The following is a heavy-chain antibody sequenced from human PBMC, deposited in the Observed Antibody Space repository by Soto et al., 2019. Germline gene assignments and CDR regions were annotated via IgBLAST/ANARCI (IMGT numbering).Heavy chain of an antibody. V-gene: IGHV1-3*01. D-gene: IGHD6-19*01. Sequence: QVQLVQSGAEVKKPGASVKVSCKASGYTFTSYAMHWVRRAPGQRLEWMGWINAGNGNTKYSQKFQGRVTITRDTSASTAYMELSSLRSEDTAVYYCARDLDTAVAGTFDYWGQGTLVTVSS. J-gene: IGHJ4*02. CDR2: INAGNGNT. CDR1: GYTFTSYA. CDR3: ARDLDTAVAGTFDY.